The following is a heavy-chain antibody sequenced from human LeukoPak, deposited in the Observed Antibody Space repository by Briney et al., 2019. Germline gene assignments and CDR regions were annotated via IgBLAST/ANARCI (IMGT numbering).Heavy chain of an antibody. CDR2: ISSSGSTT. CDR3: ARGTGCDY. V-gene: IGHV3-48*03. J-gene: IGHJ4*02. D-gene: IGHD2-8*02. CDR1: GXTFSSYG. Sequence: GGSLRLSCAASGXTFSSYGMNWVRQAPGKGLEWVSYISSSGSTTYYADSVKGRVTISRDNAKSSLYLQVNSLRAEDTAVYYCARGTGCDYWGQGTLVTVSS.